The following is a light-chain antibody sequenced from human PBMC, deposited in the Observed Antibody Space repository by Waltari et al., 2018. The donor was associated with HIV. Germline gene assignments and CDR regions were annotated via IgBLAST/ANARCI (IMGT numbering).Light chain of an antibody. V-gene: IGLV2-8*01. Sequence: QSALTQPPSASGSPGQSVTLSCTGTSSDVGGYNYVSWHQQHPGKAPKLMIYDVIKRPSGVPDRGSGSKAGNTASLTVSGLQPEDEADYYCSSHAGSKVVFGGGTRLTVL. CDR2: DVI. J-gene: IGLJ2*01. CDR3: SSHAGSKVV. CDR1: SSDVGGYNY.